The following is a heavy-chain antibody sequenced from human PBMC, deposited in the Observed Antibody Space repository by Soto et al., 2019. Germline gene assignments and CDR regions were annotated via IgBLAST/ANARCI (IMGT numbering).Heavy chain of an antibody. CDR2: IKTDASEK. D-gene: IGHD3-10*01. CDR1: GFTLRSYW. J-gene: IGHJ4*01. V-gene: IGHV3-7*01. Sequence: EEQLVASGGGLVQPGGSLRLSCAASGFTLRSYWMSWVRQAPGKGLEWLATIKTDASEKKYVDSVKGRFTVSRDNAKNSLYLQMDSLRAEDTAGYYCARDSGYGSGRSVNHYLDCWGRGTLVTVSS. CDR3: ARDSGYGSGRSVNHYLDC.